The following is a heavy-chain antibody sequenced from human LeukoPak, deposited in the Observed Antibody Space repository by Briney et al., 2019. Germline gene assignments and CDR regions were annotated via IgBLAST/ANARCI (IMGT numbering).Heavy chain of an antibody. Sequence: GASVKVSCKASGYTFTSYYMHWVRQAPGQGLEWMGIINPSGGSTSFAQKFQGRVTMTRDTSTSTVYMELSSLRSEDTAVYYCARTLRRHCSGGSCYSPHLDYWGQGTLVTVSS. CDR1: GYTFTSYY. V-gene: IGHV1-46*01. CDR2: INPSGGST. D-gene: IGHD2-15*01. J-gene: IGHJ4*02. CDR3: ARTLRRHCSGGSCYSPHLDY.